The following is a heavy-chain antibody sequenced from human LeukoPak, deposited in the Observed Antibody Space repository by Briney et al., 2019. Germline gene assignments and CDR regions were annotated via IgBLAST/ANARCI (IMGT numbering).Heavy chain of an antibody. Sequence: GGSLRLSCAASGFTFSTYSMNWVRQAPGKGLEWLSYISSSGSKIYYADSVKGRFTISRDNAKNSLYLQMNSLRADDTAVYYCARGPRDPTEFCSRGTCAPTYEVWGQGALVTVSS. CDR2: ISSSGSKI. V-gene: IGHV3-48*04. CDR1: GFTFSTYS. D-gene: IGHD2-15*01. J-gene: IGHJ4*02. CDR3: ARGPRDPTEFCSRGTCAPTYEV.